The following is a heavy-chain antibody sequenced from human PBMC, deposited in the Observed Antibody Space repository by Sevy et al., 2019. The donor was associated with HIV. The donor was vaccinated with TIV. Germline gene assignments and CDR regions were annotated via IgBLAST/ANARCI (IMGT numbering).Heavy chain of an antibody. J-gene: IGHJ6*02. CDR3: AKVLQIVEIPAAIDYYYGMDV. CDR1: GFTFSTYG. CDR2: IRFDGSIK. V-gene: IGHV3-30*02. D-gene: IGHD2-2*01. Sequence: GGSLRLSCAASGFTFSTYGMHWVRQAPGKGLEWVAFIRFDGSIKYYTDSVKGRLTISRDNSKNTLYLRMNSLRAEDTAVYFCAKVLQIVEIPAAIDYYYGMDVWGQGTTVTVSS.